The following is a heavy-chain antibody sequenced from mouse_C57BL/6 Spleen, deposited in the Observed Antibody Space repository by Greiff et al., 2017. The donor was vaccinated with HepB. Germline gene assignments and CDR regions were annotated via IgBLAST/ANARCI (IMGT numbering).Heavy chain of an antibody. CDR2: ISSGRSTI. V-gene: IGHV5-17*01. J-gene: IGHJ4*01. D-gene: IGHD1-1*01. Sequence: EVQRVESGGGLVKPGGSLKLSCAASGFTFSDYGMHWVRQAPEKGLEWVAYISSGRSTIDYADTVKGRFTISRDNAKNTLFLQLTSLRSEDTAMYYCARPVVRYYYAMDYWGQGTSVTVSS. CDR3: ARPVVRYYYAMDY. CDR1: GFTFSDYG.